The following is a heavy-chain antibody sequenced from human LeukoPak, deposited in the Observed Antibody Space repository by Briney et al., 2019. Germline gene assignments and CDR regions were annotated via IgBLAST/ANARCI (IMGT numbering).Heavy chain of an antibody. Sequence: SETLSLTCTVSGGPISSSYWSWIRQPPGKGLEWIGFIYYSGNTNYNPSLKSRVTISVDTSKNQFSLKLSSVTAADTAVYYCARDSVTVTYWGQGTLVTVSS. J-gene: IGHJ4*02. CDR3: ARDSVTVTY. V-gene: IGHV4-59*12. CDR1: GGPISSSY. D-gene: IGHD4-17*01. CDR2: IYYSGNT.